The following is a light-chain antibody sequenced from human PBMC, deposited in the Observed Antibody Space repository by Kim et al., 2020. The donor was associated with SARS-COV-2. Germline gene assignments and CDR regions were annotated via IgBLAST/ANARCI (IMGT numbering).Light chain of an antibody. V-gene: IGLV1-40*01. CDR3: QSYDSSLSGYV. CDR2: ANN. Sequence: QSVLTQPPSVSGAPGQRVTISCTGSSSNIGAGYDVHWYQQLPGTAPKLLIYANNNRPSGVPDRFSGSKSGTSASRAITGLQAEDEADYYCQSYDSSLSGYVFGTGTKVTVL. J-gene: IGLJ1*01. CDR1: SSNIGAGYD.